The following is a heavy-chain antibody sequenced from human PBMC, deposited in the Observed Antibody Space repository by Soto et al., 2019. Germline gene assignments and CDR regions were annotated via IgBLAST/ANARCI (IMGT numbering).Heavy chain of an antibody. Sequence: QVQLVESGGGVVQPGRSLRLSCAASGFTFSSYGMHWVRQAPGKGLEWGAVISYDGSNKYYADSVKGRFTISRDNSKNTLYRQMNSLRAEDTAVYYCAREGMGGYYYGMDVWGQGTTVTVSS. J-gene: IGHJ6*02. V-gene: IGHV3-30-3*01. CDR1: GFTFSSYG. D-gene: IGHD3-16*01. CDR3: AREGMGGYYYGMDV. CDR2: ISYDGSNK.